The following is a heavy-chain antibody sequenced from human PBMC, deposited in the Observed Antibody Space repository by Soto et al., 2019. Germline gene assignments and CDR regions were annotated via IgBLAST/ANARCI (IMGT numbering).Heavy chain of an antibody. CDR3: ARLARTGIAAPGY. Sequence: ASVKVSCKASGYIFSNYYMHWVRQAPGQGLEWMGIINPTGGSTSYAQKFQGRVTMTRDTSTSTVYMDLSSLRSEDTAVYYCARLARTGIAAPGYWGQGTLVTVSS. CDR1: GYIFSNYY. D-gene: IGHD6-13*01. V-gene: IGHV1-46*01. J-gene: IGHJ4*02. CDR2: INPTGGST.